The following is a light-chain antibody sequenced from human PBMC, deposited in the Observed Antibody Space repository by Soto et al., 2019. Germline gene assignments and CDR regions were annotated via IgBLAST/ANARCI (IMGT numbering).Light chain of an antibody. V-gene: IGLV2-8*01. Sequence: QSALTKPPSASGSPGQSVAISCTGTSSDVGGYNYVSWYQQHPGKAPKLMSYDVTKRPSGVPDRFSGSKSGNTASLTVSGLQAEDEADYYSTSYAGSESYVFGSGTKLTVL. CDR3: TSYAGSESYV. J-gene: IGLJ1*01. CDR2: DVT. CDR1: SSDVGGYNY.